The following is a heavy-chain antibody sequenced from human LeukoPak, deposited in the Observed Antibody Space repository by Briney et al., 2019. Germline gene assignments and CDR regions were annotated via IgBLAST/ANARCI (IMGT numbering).Heavy chain of an antibody. V-gene: IGHV1-2*02. CDR3: ARVILYGSSYWNDWFVYYMDV. Sequence: GASVKVSCKASGSTFTGYYMHWVRQAPGQGLEWMGWINPNSGGTNYAQKFQGRVTMTRDTSISTAYMELSRLRFDDTAVYYCARVILYGSSYWNDWFVYYMDVWGKGTTVTVSS. CDR1: GSTFTGYY. J-gene: IGHJ6*03. CDR2: INPNSGGT. D-gene: IGHD1-1*01.